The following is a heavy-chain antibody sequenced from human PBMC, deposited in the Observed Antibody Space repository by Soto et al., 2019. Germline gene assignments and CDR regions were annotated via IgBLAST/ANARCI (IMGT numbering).Heavy chain of an antibody. J-gene: IGHJ6*02. CDR3: TRGPYGTGGDYYYGMDV. D-gene: IGHD3-10*01. V-gene: IGHV3-53*04. Sequence: EVQLVESGGGLVQPGGSLRLSCAVSGLTVSSNYMSWVRQAPGEGLEWVSVIYSGGSTFYADSVKGRFTISRDSSKNTLYLQMNSLRAEDTAVYYCTRGPYGTGGDYYYGMDVWVQGTTVTVSS. CDR1: GLTVSSNY. CDR2: IYSGGST.